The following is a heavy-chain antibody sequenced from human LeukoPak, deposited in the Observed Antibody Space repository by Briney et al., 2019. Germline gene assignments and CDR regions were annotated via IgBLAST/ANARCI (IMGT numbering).Heavy chain of an antibody. CDR1: GFTFSSYG. CDR3: ARDAPLRYFDWLSYGMDV. J-gene: IGHJ6*02. Sequence: PGRSLRLSCAASGFTFSSYGMHWVRQAPGKGLEWVAFIWYDGSNKYYADSVKGRFTISRDNSKNTLYLQMNSLRAEDTAVYYCARDAPLRYFDWLSYGMDVWGQGTTVTVSS. CDR2: IWYDGSNK. D-gene: IGHD3-9*01. V-gene: IGHV3-33*01.